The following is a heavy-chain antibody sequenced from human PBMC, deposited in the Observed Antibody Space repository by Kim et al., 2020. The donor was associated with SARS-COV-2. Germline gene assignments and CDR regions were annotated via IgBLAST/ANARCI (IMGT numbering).Heavy chain of an antibody. V-gene: IGHV4-34*01. CDR3: SRGRMVFGVARHNWFNP. J-gene: IGHJ5*02. Sequence: SETLSLTCAVYGGSFSGYYWSWIRQPPGKGLEWIGEINHSGSTNYNPSLKSRVTISVDTSKNQLSLKLSSVTAADTAVYYCSRGRMVFGVARHNWFNPW. D-gene: IGHD3-3*01. CDR1: GGSFSGYY. CDR2: INHSGST.